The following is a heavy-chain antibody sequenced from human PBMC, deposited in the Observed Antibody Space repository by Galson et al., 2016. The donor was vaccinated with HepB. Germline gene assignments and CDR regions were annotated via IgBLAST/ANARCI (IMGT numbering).Heavy chain of an antibody. CDR2: ITGSGGTT. D-gene: IGHD4-23*01. Sequence: SLRLSCAASGFSFSSYAMSWARQAPGKGLEWVSTITGSGGTTYYADSVKGRFTTSRDNSKNTLYLQMNSLRAEDTAIYYCAKVGTTVLTPGKYRLEYFQLWGQGTLVTVSS. V-gene: IGHV3-23*01. J-gene: IGHJ1*01. CDR3: AKVGTTVLTPGKYRLEYFQL. CDR1: GFSFSSYA.